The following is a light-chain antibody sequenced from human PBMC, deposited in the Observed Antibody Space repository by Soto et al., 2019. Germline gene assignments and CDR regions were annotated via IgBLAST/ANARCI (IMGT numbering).Light chain of an antibody. CDR1: QSISSY. CDR2: KAT. J-gene: IGKJ1*01. V-gene: IGKV1-5*03. CDR3: QQYETFSPWT. Sequence: DIQMTQSPSSLSASVGDRVTITCRASQSISSYLNWYQQKPGTAPKLLIYKATTLQSGVPSRFSGSGSGTEFTLAISSLEPDDFATYYCQQYETFSPWTFGQGTKVDIK.